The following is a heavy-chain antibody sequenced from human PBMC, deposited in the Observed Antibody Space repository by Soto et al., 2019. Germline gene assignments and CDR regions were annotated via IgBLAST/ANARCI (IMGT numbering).Heavy chain of an antibody. V-gene: IGHV4-4*02. D-gene: IGHD6-19*01. CDR3: ARAGQQWLDYYHYGMDV. J-gene: IGHJ6*02. CDR2: IYHSGST. CDR1: GGSISSSNW. Sequence: PSETLSLTCAVSGGSISSSNWWSWVRQPPGKGLEWIGEIYHSGSTDYNPSLKSRVTISVDKSKNQFSLKLSSVTAADTAVYYCARAGQQWLDYYHYGMDVWGQGTTVTVSS.